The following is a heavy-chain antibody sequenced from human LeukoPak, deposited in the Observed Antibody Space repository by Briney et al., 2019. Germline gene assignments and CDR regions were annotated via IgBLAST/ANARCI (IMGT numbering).Heavy chain of an antibody. CDR2: ISGSGAST. CDR1: GFTFYA. D-gene: IGHD3-10*01. V-gene: IGHV3-23*01. Sequence: GGSLRLSCAASGFTFYAMSWVRQAPGKGLEWVSVISGSGASTYYADSVKGRFTISRDNSKNTLYLQMNSLRAEDTAVYYCAKVRFGVTARYYFDYWGQGTLVTVSS. J-gene: IGHJ4*02. CDR3: AKVRFGVTARYYFDY.